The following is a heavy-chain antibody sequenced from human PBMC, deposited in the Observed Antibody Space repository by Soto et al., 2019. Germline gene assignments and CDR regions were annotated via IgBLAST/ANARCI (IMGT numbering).Heavy chain of an antibody. CDR2: TDPADSYA. V-gene: IGHV5-10-1*01. Sequence: GESLKISCTASGYNFVAYWITWVRQKPGKGLEWMGRTDPADSYARYSPSFEGHVTMSVDRSINTAYLQWNSLRASDSAIYYCAKHIEDFYFGLDAWGQGTSVTVS. D-gene: IGHD5-12*01. CDR1: GYNFVAYW. CDR3: AKHIEDFYFGLDA. J-gene: IGHJ6*02.